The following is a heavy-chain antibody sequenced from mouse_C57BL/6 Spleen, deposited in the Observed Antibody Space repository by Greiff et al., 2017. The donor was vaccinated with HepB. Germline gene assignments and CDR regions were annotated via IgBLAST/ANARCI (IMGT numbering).Heavy chain of an antibody. CDR3: AKSHSNFNWDEDY. CDR1: GYTFTSYW. J-gene: IGHJ2*01. CDR2: IDPSDSYT. D-gene: IGHD4-1*01. V-gene: IGHV1-50*01. Sequence: QVQLQQPGAELVKPGASVKLSCKASGYTFTSYWMQWVKQRPGQGLEWIGEIDPSDSYTNYNQKFKGKATLTVDTSSSTAYMQLSSLTSEDSAVYYCAKSHSNFNWDEDYWGQGTTLTVSS.